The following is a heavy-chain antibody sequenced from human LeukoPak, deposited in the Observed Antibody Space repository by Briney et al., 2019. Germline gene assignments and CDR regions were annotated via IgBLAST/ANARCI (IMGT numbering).Heavy chain of an antibody. Sequence: GGSLRLSCAASGFIFSNFAMTWVRRAPGKGREWVSTVSDGGGTTYYADSVKGRFTISRDNAKNSLYLEMNSLRVEDTAIYYCVRDYGGTSGYFDFWGQGALVTVSS. V-gene: IGHV3-23*01. J-gene: IGHJ4*02. CDR1: GFIFSNFA. CDR2: VSDGGGTT. CDR3: VRDYGGTSGYFDF. D-gene: IGHD4-23*01.